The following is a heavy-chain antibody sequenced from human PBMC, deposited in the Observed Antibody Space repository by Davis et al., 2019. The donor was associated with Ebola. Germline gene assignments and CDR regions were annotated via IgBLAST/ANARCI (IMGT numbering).Heavy chain of an antibody. J-gene: IGHJ4*02. V-gene: IGHV1-3*01. CDR3: ARGGSSWYYYFDY. CDR2: INAGNGNT. CDR1: GYTFTSYA. Sequence: AASVKVSCKASGYTFTSYAMHWVRQAPGQRLEWMGWINAGNGNTKYSQKFQGRVTITRDTSASTAYMELSSLRSEDTAVYYCARGGSSWYYYFDYWGQGTLVTVSS. D-gene: IGHD6-13*01.